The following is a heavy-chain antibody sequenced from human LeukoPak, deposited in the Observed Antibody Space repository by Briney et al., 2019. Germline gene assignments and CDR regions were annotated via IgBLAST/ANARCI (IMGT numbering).Heavy chain of an antibody. D-gene: IGHD6-13*01. J-gene: IGHJ4*02. CDR3: ARVLAAGTGYFDY. CDR1: GFTFITCA. CDR2: ISGRGGST. V-gene: IGHV3-23*01. Sequence: GGSLRLSCAASGFTFITCAMSWVRQAPGKGLEWVSSISGRGGSTYDADSVKGRFTISRDNAKNTLFLQMNSLRAEDTAVYYCARVLAAGTGYFDYWGQGTLVTVS.